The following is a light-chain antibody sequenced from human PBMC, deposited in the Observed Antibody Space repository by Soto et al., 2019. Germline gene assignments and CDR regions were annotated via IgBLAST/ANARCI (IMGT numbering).Light chain of an antibody. CDR2: GAS. Sequence: EIVLTQSPGTLSLSPGERATLSCRASQSVSSSFLAWYQQKRGQPPRLLIYGASNRATGIPDRFSGSGSGTDFTLTLSRLEPEDFAVFYCQQYGSSPTWTFGQGTKVDIK. J-gene: IGKJ1*01. CDR3: QQYGSSPTWT. CDR1: QSVSSSF. V-gene: IGKV3-20*01.